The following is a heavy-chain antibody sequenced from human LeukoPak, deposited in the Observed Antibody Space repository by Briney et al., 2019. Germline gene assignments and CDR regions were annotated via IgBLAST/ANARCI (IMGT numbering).Heavy chain of an antibody. V-gene: IGHV3-30*02. Sequence: GGSLRLSCAASGFTFSSFGMHWVRQAPGKGLEWVAFIRYDGSNKYYADSVKGRFTLSRDNSKNTVYLQMNSLRAEDTAVYYCAKDSESGSYYYYYYMDVWGKGTTVTVSS. CDR2: IRYDGSNK. D-gene: IGHD1-26*01. J-gene: IGHJ6*03. CDR3: AKDSESGSYYYYYYMDV. CDR1: GFTFSSFG.